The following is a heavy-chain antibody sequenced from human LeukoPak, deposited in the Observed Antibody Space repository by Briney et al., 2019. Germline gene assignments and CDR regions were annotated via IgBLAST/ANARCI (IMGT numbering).Heavy chain of an antibody. Sequence: PGGSLRLSCAASGFTFSSCEMNWVRQAPGKGLEWVSYISSSGSTIYYADSVKGRFTISRDNAKNSLYLQMNSLRAEDTAVYYCASSKWLLLDYWGQGTLVTVSS. J-gene: IGHJ4*02. V-gene: IGHV3-48*03. CDR1: GFTFSSCE. CDR2: ISSSGSTI. D-gene: IGHD3-22*01. CDR3: ASSKWLLLDY.